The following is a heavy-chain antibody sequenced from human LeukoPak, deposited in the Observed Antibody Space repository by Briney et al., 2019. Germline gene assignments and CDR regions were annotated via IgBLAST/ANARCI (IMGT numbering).Heavy chain of an antibody. V-gene: IGHV3-21*01. J-gene: IGHJ6*03. D-gene: IGHD6-19*01. CDR3: ARDSSSGWAIRYYYYYMDV. CDR1: GFAFSSYS. Sequence: KTGGSLRLSCAASGFAFSSYSMNWVRQAPGKGLEWVSSISSSSSYIYYADSVKGRFTISRDNAKNSLYLQMNSLRAEDTAVYYCARDSSSGWAIRYYYYYMDVWGKGTTVTVSS. CDR2: ISSSSSYI.